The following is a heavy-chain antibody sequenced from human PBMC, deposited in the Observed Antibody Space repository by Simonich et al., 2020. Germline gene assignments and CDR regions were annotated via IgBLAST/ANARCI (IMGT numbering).Heavy chain of an antibody. J-gene: IGHJ4*02. CDR3: ARNRLDY. Sequence: EVQLVESGGGLVQPGGSLRLSCAASGFTFSSYWLHWVRQVPGKGLVRGERINSAGSSTSYADYVKGRFTISRDNAKNTLYLQMNSLRAEDTAVYYCARNRLDYWGQGTLVTVSS. CDR2: INSAGSST. CDR1: GFTFSSYW. V-gene: IGHV3-74*01.